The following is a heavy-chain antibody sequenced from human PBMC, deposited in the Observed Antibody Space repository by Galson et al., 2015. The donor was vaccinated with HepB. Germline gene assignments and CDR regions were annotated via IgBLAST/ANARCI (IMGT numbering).Heavy chain of an antibody. CDR3: ARAPASYGGNSLDY. D-gene: IGHD4-23*01. CDR2: IYSGGST. V-gene: IGHV3-53*01. CDR1: GFTVSSNY. J-gene: IGHJ4*02. Sequence: SLRLSCAASGFTVSSNYMSWVRQAPGKGLEWVSVIYSGGSTYYADSVKGRFTISRDNSKNTLYLQMNSLRAEDTAVYYCARAPASYGGNSLDYWGQGTLVTVSS.